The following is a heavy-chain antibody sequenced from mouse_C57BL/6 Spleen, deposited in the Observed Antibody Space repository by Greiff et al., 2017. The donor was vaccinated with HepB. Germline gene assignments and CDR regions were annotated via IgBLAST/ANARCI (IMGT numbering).Heavy chain of an antibody. CDR3: AREDYSNFLFDY. J-gene: IGHJ2*01. Sequence: EVNVVESGGGLVKPGGSLKLSCAASGFTFSSYAMSWVRQTPEKRLEWVATISDGGSYTYYPDNVKGRFTISRDNAKNNLYLQMSHLKSEDTAMYYCAREDYSNFLFDYWGQGTTLTVSS. V-gene: IGHV5-4*01. D-gene: IGHD2-5*01. CDR2: ISDGGSYT. CDR1: GFTFSSYA.